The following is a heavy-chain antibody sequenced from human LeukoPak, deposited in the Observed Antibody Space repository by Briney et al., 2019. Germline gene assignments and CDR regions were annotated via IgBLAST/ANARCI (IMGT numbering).Heavy chain of an antibody. CDR3: ARSHSGSYYGGDDY. D-gene: IGHD1-26*01. CDR1: GFSFTNYG. V-gene: IGHV1-18*01. CDR2: ISVHNHNT. Sequence: ASVKVSCKASGFSFTNYGISWVRQVPGQGLEWMGWISVHNHNTNYAQKFRGRVTMTTDTSTSTAYMELRSLRSDDTAVYYCARSHSGSYYGGDDYWGQGTLVTVSS. J-gene: IGHJ4*02.